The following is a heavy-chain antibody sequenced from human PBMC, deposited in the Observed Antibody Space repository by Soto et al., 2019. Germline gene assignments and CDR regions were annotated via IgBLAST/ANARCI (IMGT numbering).Heavy chain of an antibody. V-gene: IGHV1-8*01. CDR1: GDTSTTYD. J-gene: IGHJ4*02. CDR2: INPNSGNI. Sequence: ASVKVSCKASGDTSTTYDINWVRQATGHGLEWMGWINPNSGNIGYAQRFQGRVTMTRDTAIRTAYMEVSSLRSDDTAVYYCARGVDYYATSGYFIFDSWGQGIPVTVS. D-gene: IGHD3-16*01. CDR3: ARGVDYYATSGYFIFDS.